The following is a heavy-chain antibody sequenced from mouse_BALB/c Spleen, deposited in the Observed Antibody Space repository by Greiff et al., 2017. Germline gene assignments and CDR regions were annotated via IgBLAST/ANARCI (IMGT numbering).Heavy chain of an antibody. Sequence: QVQLKESGAELMKPGASVKISCKATGYTFSSYWIEWVKQRPGHGLEWIGEILPGSGSTNYNEKFKGKATFTADTSSNTAYMQLSSLTSEDSAVYYCASPYYYGSSYWYFDVWGAGTTVTVSS. V-gene: IGHV1-9*01. CDR2: ILPGSGST. CDR1: GYTFSSYW. J-gene: IGHJ1*01. D-gene: IGHD1-1*01. CDR3: ASPYYYGSSYWYFDV.